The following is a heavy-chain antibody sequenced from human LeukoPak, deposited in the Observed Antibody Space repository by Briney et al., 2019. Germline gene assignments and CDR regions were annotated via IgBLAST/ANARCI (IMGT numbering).Heavy chain of an antibody. CDR1: GSTFSSYA. V-gene: IGHV1-69*13. J-gene: IGHJ4*02. D-gene: IGHD3-22*01. CDR3: ARSEYYYDSSGYYYYFDY. Sequence: SVKVSCKASGSTFSSYAISWVRQAPGQGLEWMGGIIPIFGTANYAQKFQGRVTITADESTSTAYMELSSLRSEDTAVYYCARSEYYYDSSGYYYYFDYWGQGTLVTVSS. CDR2: IIPIFGTA.